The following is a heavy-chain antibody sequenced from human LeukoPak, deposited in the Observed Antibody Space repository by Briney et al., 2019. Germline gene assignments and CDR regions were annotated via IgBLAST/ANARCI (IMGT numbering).Heavy chain of an antibody. J-gene: IGHJ6*03. V-gene: IGHV3-23*01. Sequence: GGSLRLSCAASGFTFSSYAMSWVRQAPGKGLKWVSAISGSGGSTYYADSVKGRFTISRDNSKNTLYLQMNSLRAEDTAVYYCAKTGDYYYYYMDVWGQGTLVTVSS. CDR3: AKTGDYYYYYMDV. CDR2: ISGSGGST. D-gene: IGHD3-10*01. CDR1: GFTFSSYA.